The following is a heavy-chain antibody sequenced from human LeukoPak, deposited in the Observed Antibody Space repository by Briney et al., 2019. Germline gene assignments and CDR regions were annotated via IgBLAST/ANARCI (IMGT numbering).Heavy chain of an antibody. CDR3: ARDRYYYDSSGYLYFDY. J-gene: IGHJ4*02. V-gene: IGHV4-4*07. D-gene: IGHD3-22*01. CDR2: IYTSGST. Sequence: PSETLSLTCTVSGGSISSYYWSWTRQPTGKGLEWIGRIYTSGSTNYNPSLKSRVTMSVDTSKNQFSLKLSSVTAADTAVYYCARDRYYYDSSGYLYFDYWGQGTLVTVSS. CDR1: GGSISSYY.